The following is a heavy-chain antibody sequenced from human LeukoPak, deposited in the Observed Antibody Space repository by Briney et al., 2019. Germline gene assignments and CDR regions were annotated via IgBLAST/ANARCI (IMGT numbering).Heavy chain of an antibody. J-gene: IGHJ3*02. D-gene: IGHD3-10*01. CDR2: ISGSGGST. V-gene: IGHV3-23*01. CDR3: AKDMGYYYGSGSYGAFDI. CDR1: GFTFSSYA. Sequence: GGSLRLSCAASGFTFSSYAMSWVCQAPGKGLEWVSAISGSGGSTYYADSVKGRFTISRDNSKNTLYLQMNSLRAEDTAVYYCAKDMGYYYGSGSYGAFDIWGQGTMVTVSS.